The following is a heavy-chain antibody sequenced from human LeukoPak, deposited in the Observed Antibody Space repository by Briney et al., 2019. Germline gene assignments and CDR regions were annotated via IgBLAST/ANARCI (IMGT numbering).Heavy chain of an antibody. D-gene: IGHD3-3*01. CDR3: ARGHFGVVLDY. Sequence: PGGSLRLSCEGSGFTFSSYSMTWVRQAPGKGLEWVSSIRGDSTETRHADSLMGRFTISRVNAKKSLYLQMNSLRAEDTAVYYCARGHFGVVLDYWGQGTLVTVSS. V-gene: IGHV3-21*01. CDR1: GFTFSSYS. J-gene: IGHJ4*02. CDR2: IRGDSTET.